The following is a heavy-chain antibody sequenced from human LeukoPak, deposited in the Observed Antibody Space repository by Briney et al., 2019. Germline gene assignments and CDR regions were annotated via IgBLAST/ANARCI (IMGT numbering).Heavy chain of an antibody. Sequence: SETLSLTCTVSGGSISSYYWSWIRQPPGKGLEWIGYIYTSGSTNYNPSLKRRVTISVDTSKHQFSLKLSSVTAADTAVYYCARGPRRTSWRLLLRGWFDPWGQETPVTVSS. CDR3: ARGPRRTSWRLLLRGWFDP. CDR2: IYTSGST. CDR1: GGSISSYY. J-gene: IGHJ5*02. D-gene: IGHD3-22*01. V-gene: IGHV4-4*09.